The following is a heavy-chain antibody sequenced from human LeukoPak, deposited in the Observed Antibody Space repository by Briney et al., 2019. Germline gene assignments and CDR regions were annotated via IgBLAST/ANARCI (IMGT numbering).Heavy chain of an antibody. CDR1: GFTFTGHY. CDR2: ISAYNGNT. Sequence: GASVKVSCKASGFTFTGHYMHWVRQAPGQGLEWMGWISAYNGNTNYAQKLQGRVTMTTDTSTSTAYMELRSLRSDDTAVYYCASRGCGGSSCYANWFDPWGQGTLVTVSS. J-gene: IGHJ5*02. CDR3: ASRGCGGSSCYANWFDP. V-gene: IGHV1-18*04. D-gene: IGHD2-15*01.